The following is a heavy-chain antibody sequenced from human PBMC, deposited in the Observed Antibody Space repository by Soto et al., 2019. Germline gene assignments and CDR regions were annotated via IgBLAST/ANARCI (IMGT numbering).Heavy chain of an antibody. CDR3: AKLLYYYDSSGYYHNWFDP. V-gene: IGHV3-21*04. CDR1: GFTFSSYS. J-gene: IGHJ5*02. CDR2: ISNSSSYI. Sequence: GGSLRLSCAVSGFTFSSYSMNWVRQAPGKGLEWVSSISNSSSYIYYADSVKGRFTISRDNAKNTLYLQMNSLRAEDTAVYYCAKLLYYYDSSGYYHNWFDPWGQGTLVSASS. D-gene: IGHD3-22*01.